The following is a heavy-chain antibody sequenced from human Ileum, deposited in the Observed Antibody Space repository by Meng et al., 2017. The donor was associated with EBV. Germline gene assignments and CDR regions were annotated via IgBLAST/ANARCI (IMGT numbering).Heavy chain of an antibody. V-gene: IGHV4-4*02. CDR1: GGSISFINW. CDR3: AKNGEKYFEY. CDR2: MSDSGIT. Sequence: VHRQMSGPGLVNPSGTLSLTCAVSGGSISFINWWSWVRQSPEKGLEWIGEMSDSGITHYNPSLKSRVTISADKSNNQFSLKLTSVTSADTAVYFCAKNGEKYFEYWGQGTLVTVSS. J-gene: IGHJ4*02.